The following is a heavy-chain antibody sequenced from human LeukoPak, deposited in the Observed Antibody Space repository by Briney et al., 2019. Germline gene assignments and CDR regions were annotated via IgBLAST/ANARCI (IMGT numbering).Heavy chain of an antibody. V-gene: IGHV1-69*04. CDR3: AKTKGRGYSGYGSPTPYNWFDP. CDR2: IIPILGIA. D-gene: IGHD5-12*01. J-gene: IGHJ5*02. Sequence: ASVKVSCKASGGTFSSYAISWVRQAPGQGLEWMGRIIPILGIANYAQKFQGRVTITADKSTSTAYMELSSLRSEDTAVYYCAKTKGRGYSGYGSPTPYNWFDPWGQGTLVTVSS. CDR1: GGTFSSYA.